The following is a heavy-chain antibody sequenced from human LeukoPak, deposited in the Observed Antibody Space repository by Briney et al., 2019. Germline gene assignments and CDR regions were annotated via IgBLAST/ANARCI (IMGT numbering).Heavy chain of an antibody. V-gene: IGHV3-7*01. CDR3: APYFSRSFSY. Sequence: GGSLRLSCTASGFTFSNFWMNWVRQAPGKGLAWVATINQDGSGKYYVDSVKGRFTISRDNAENSLYLQMNSLRAEDTAVYYCAPYFSRSFSYWGQGTLVTVSS. CDR2: INQDGSGK. D-gene: IGHD3-10*01. CDR1: GFTFSNFW. J-gene: IGHJ4*02.